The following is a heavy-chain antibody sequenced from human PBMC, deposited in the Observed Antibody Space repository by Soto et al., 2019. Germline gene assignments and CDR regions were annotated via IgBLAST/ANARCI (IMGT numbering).Heavy chain of an antibody. CDR3: VSKLGSCTGGSCNWYFDL. Sequence: SETLSLTCAVYGGSFSGFYWSWIRQPPGKGLEWIGEINHSGSTNYNPSLKSRVTILADTSKNQFSLQLSSVTAADTAVYYCVSKLGSCTGGSCNWYFDLWGCGTLVTVSS. CDR1: GGSFSGFY. V-gene: IGHV4-34*01. D-gene: IGHD2-15*01. J-gene: IGHJ2*01. CDR2: INHSGST.